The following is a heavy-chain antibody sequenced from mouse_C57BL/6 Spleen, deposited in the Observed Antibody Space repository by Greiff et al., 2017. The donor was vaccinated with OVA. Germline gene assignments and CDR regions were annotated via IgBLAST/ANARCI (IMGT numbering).Heavy chain of an antibody. CDR3: ARSLDSSGYDY. V-gene: IGHV1-69*01. Sequence: QVQLQQPGAELVMPGASVKLSCKASGYTFTSYWMHWVKQRPGQGLEWIGEIDPSDSYTNYHQKFKGQSTLTVDKSSSTAYMQISSLTSENSAVYCCARSLDSSGYDYWGQGTTLTVSS. J-gene: IGHJ2*01. CDR2: IDPSDSYT. CDR1: GYTFTSYW. D-gene: IGHD3-2*02.